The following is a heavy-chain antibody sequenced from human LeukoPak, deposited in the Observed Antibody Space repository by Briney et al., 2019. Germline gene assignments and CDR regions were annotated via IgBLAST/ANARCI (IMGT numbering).Heavy chain of an antibody. CDR2: INPNSGGT. J-gene: IGHJ4*02. CDR3: ASLTPLYGSGSYSDVDY. V-gene: IGHV1-2*02. D-gene: IGHD3-10*01. Sequence: ASVKVSCKASGYTFTNYYMHWVRQAPGQGLEWMGWINPNSGGTNYAQKFQGRVTMTRDTSISTAYMELSRLRSDDTAVYYCASLTPLYGSGSYSDVDYWGQGPLVTVSS. CDR1: GYTFTNYY.